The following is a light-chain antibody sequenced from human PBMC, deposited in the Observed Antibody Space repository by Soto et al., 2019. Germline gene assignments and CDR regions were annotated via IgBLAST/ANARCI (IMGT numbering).Light chain of an antibody. CDR3: SSYTRSSTL. V-gene: IGLV2-14*01. CDR1: SSDVGGYKY. Sequence: QSALTQPASVSGSPGQSITISCTGTSSDVGGYKYVSWYQQHPGKAPKLMIYEVRNRPSGVSNLFSGSKSGNTASLTISGLQAEDEADYYCSSYTRSSTLFGGGTKLTVL. J-gene: IGLJ2*01. CDR2: EVR.